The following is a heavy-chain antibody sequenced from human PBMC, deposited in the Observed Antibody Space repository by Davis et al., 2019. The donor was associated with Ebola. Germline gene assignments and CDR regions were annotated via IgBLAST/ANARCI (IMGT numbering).Heavy chain of an antibody. CDR3: ARGLHGYDRYTALAY. J-gene: IGHJ4*02. CDR1: GGSFSGNY. CDR2: INHSGST. V-gene: IGHV4-34*01. Sequence: MPSETLSLTCAVYGGSFSGNYWSWIRQPPGKGLEWIGQINHSGSTNYNPSLKSRVTISVDTSKNQSSLKLSSVTAADTAVYYCARGLHGYDRYTALAYWGQGTLVTVSS. D-gene: IGHD5-12*01.